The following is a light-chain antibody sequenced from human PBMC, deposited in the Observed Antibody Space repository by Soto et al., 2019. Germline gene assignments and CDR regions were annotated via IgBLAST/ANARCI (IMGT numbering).Light chain of an antibody. Sequence: QSVLTQPASVSGSPGQSITISCTGTSSDIGGYNYVSWYQLLPGAAPKLLIYSLNQRPSGVPDRFSASKSGTSASLAISGLQSEDEGDYYCAPWDDSLNGYVFGPGTKVTVL. V-gene: IGLV1-44*01. CDR1: SSDIGGYNY. CDR3: APWDDSLNGYV. CDR2: SLN. J-gene: IGLJ1*01.